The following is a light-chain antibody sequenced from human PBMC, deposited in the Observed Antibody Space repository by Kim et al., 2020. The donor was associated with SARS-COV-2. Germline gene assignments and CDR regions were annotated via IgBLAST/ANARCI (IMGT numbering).Light chain of an antibody. J-gene: IGKJ4*01. V-gene: IGKV3-20*01. Sequence: EVVLTQSPGTLSLSPGEGATLSCRASQSIISTYLAWFQQKPGQAPRLLMYGASYRATDIPDRFSGSASGTVFTLTISRLEPEDSAVYYCHYYGTSFLTFGGGTKLE. CDR3: HYYGTSFLT. CDR2: GAS. CDR1: QSIISTY.